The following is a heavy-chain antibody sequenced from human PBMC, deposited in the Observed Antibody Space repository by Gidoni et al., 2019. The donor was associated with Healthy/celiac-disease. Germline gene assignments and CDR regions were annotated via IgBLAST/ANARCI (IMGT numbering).Heavy chain of an antibody. D-gene: IGHD3-16*01. CDR1: GCTFSSCA. CDR3: AKGAPQLRGWGGKTEGGAFDI. CDR2: ISGSGGST. V-gene: IGHV3-23*01. J-gene: IGHJ3*02. Sequence: EVQLLESGGGLVQPGGSLRLSCAASGCTFSSCARSWVRQAPGKGLEWVSAISGSGGSTYYADSVKGRFTISRDNSKNTLYLQMNSLRAEDTAVYYCAKGAPQLRGWGGKTEGGAFDIWGQGTMVTVSS.